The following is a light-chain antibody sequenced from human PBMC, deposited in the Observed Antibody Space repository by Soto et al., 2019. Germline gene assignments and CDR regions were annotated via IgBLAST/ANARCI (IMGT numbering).Light chain of an antibody. CDR3: TSFTTSRSLVV. J-gene: IGLJ2*01. CDR2: EVA. CDR1: SSDIGGYNF. Sequence: QSALTQPASVSGSPGQSITISCSGTSSDIGGYNFVSWYQQHPGRAPRLLIYEVANRPSGVSDRFSGSKSGNTASLTISGLQTEDEASYYCTSFTTSRSLVVFGGGTKLTVL. V-gene: IGLV2-14*03.